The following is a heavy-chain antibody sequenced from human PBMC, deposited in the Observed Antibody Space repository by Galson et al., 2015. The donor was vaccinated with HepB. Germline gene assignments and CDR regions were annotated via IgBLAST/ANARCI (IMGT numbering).Heavy chain of an antibody. CDR3: ARRADY. CDR1: GFTVSSTY. J-gene: IGHJ4*02. CDR2: IYSSGST. Sequence: SLRLSCAASGFTVSSTYMNWVRQAPGKGLEWVSVIYSSGSTYYADSVKGRFTISRDNSENTLYLQMSSLRAEDTAVYYCARRADYWGQGTLVTVSS. V-gene: IGHV3-53*01.